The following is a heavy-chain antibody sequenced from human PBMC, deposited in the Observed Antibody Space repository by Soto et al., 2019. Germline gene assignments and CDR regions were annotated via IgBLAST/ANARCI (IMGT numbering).Heavy chain of an antibody. CDR3: AREHGDYVLSPLFDP. CDR1: GFTFSSYA. Sequence: QVPLVESGGGVVQPGRSLRLSCAASGFTFSSYAMHWVRQAPGKGLEWVAVISYDGSNKYYADSVKGRFTISRDNSKNTLYLQMNSLRAEDTAVYYCAREHGDYVLSPLFDPWGQGTLVTVSS. V-gene: IGHV3-30-3*01. CDR2: ISYDGSNK. D-gene: IGHD4-17*01. J-gene: IGHJ5*02.